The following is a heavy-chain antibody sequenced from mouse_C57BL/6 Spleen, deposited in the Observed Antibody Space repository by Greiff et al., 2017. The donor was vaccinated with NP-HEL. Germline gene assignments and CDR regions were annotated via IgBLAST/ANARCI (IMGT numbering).Heavy chain of an antibody. Sequence: EVKVEESGGGLVKPGGSLKLSCAASGFTFSDYGMHWVRQAPEKGLEWVAYISSGSSTIYYADTVKGRFTISRDNAKNTLFLQMTSLRSEDTAMYYCARIYDGYYMYYAMDYWGQGTSVTVSS. D-gene: IGHD2-3*01. CDR3: ARIYDGYYMYYAMDY. V-gene: IGHV5-17*01. J-gene: IGHJ4*01. CDR2: ISSGSSTI. CDR1: GFTFSDYG.